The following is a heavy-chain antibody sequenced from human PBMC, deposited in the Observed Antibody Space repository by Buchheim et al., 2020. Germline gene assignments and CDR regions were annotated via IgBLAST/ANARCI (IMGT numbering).Heavy chain of an antibody. Sequence: EVQLVESGGGLVQPGGSLRLSCAASGFSFSTKWMSWVRQAPGRGLEWVANIAPDGTEKYYVDSVKGRFTISRANTEDSLYLQMSGLRFEDTAVYYCARDEIWGQGTL. V-gene: IGHV3-7*01. CDR2: IAPDGTEK. J-gene: IGHJ4*02. CDR1: GFSFSTKW. CDR3: ARDEI.